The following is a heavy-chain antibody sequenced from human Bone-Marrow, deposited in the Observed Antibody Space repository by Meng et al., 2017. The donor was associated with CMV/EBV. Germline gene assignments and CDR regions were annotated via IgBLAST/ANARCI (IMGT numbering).Heavy chain of an antibody. Sequence: GESLKIYCAAAGFTFSSNDMHWVRQTTGKGLEWVSAIGTAGDTYYPGSVKGRFTISRENAKNSFYLQMNSLRAGDTAVYYCAKDQVWGSSWPLLNYWGQGTLVTVSS. CDR1: GFTFSSND. CDR3: AKDQVWGSSWPLLNY. J-gene: IGHJ4*02. CDR2: IGTAGDT. D-gene: IGHD6-13*01. V-gene: IGHV3-13*01.